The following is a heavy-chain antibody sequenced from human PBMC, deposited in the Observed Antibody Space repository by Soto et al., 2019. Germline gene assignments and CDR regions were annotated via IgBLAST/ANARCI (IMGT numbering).Heavy chain of an antibody. V-gene: IGHV1-18*01. CDR2: ISGYDGNT. J-gene: IGHJ4*02. Sequence: ASVQVSCKASGYTFTSYGISWVRQAPGQGLEWVGWISGYDGNTDYAHKFRGRVTMTTDTSTNTAYMELSSLRSEDTAVYYCARSNDILTGYGYWGQGTLVTVSS. D-gene: IGHD3-9*01. CDR1: GYTFTSYG. CDR3: ARSNDILTGYGY.